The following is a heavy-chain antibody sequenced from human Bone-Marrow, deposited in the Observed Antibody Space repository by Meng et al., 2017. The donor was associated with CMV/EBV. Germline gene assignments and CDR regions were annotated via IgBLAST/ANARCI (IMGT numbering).Heavy chain of an antibody. CDR1: GFTFSSYS. J-gene: IGHJ4*02. CDR2: IYSAGNT. D-gene: IGHD5-12*01. CDR3: ARALVYTGYDCLDH. V-gene: IGHV3-53*01. Sequence: GESLKISCAASGFTFSSYSMNWVRQAPGKGLEWVSIIYSAGNTYYADSVKGRFTISRDNSKNTLYLDMSSLRADDTAVYYCARALVYTGYDCLDHWGQGTLVTVSS.